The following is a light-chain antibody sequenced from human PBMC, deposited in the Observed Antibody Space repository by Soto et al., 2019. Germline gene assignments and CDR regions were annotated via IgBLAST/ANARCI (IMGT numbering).Light chain of an antibody. J-gene: IGKJ1*01. V-gene: IGKV3-15*01. Sequence: EIVMTQSPATLSVSPGEGATLSCRASQSVSSNLAWYQQKPGQAPRLLIYGASTSATGIPARFSGSGSGTEFTLTIRSLQSEDFAVYYCQQYNNWPPWTFGQGTKVEIK. CDR1: QSVSSN. CDR3: QQYNNWPPWT. CDR2: GAS.